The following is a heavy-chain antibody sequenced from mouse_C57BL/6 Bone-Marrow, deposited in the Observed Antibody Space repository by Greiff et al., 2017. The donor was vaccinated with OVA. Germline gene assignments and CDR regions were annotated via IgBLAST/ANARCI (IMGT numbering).Heavy chain of an antibody. CDR1: GFTFSDYY. CDR2: INYDGSST. CDR3: ARERDYDYDGCAMDY. V-gene: IGHV5-16*01. J-gene: IGHJ4*01. D-gene: IGHD2-4*01. Sequence: EVKLVESEGGLVQPGSSMKLSCTASGFTFSDYYMAWVRQVPEKGLEWVANINYDGSSTYYLDSLQSRFIISRDNAKNILYHQMSSLKAEDTATYYCARERDYDYDGCAMDYWGQGTSVTVSS.